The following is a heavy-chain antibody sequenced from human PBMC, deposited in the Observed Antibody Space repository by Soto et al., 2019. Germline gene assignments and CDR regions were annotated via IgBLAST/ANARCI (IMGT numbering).Heavy chain of an antibody. CDR3: ARAYGDDVMYWFDP. D-gene: IGHD4-17*01. V-gene: IGHV4-31*03. CDR2: IYYSGST. Sequence: QVQLQESGPGLVKPSQTLSLTCTVSGGSISSGGYYWSWIRQPPGKGLEWIGYIYYSGSTYYNPSLKCRVTISVDTSKNQFSLKLSSVTAADTAVYYCARAYGDDVMYWFDPWGQGTLVTVSS. CDR1: GGSISSGGYY. J-gene: IGHJ5*02.